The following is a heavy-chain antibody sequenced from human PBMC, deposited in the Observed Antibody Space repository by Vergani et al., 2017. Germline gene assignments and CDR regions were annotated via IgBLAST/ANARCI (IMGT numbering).Heavy chain of an antibody. D-gene: IGHD6-13*01. V-gene: IGHV3-30*18. CDR3: AKSALAAAVINWFDP. Sequence: QVQLVESGGGVVQPGRSLRLSCAASGFTFSSYGMHWVRQAPGKGLEWVAVISYDGSNKYYADSVKGRFTISRDNSKNTLYLQMNSLRAEDTAVYYCAKSALAAAVINWFDPWGQGTLVTVSS. CDR1: GFTFSSYG. J-gene: IGHJ5*02. CDR2: ISYDGSNK.